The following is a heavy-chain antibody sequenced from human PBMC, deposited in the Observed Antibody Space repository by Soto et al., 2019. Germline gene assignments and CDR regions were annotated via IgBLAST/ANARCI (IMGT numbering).Heavy chain of an antibody. J-gene: IGHJ4*02. CDR2: IYYSGST. CDR3: ASRPGYSYGYGEFDY. V-gene: IGHV4-39*01. CDR1: GGSISSSSYY. Sequence: QLQLQESGPGLVKPSETLSLTCTVSGGSISSSSYYWGWIRQLPGKGLEWIGSIYYSGSTYYNPSLKSRVTISVDTSKNQFSLKLSSVTAADTAVYYCASRPGYSYGYGEFDYWGQGTLVTVSS. D-gene: IGHD5-18*01.